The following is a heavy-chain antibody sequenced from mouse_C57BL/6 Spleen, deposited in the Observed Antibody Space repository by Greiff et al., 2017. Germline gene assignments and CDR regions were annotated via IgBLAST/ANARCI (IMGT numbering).Heavy chain of an antibody. CDR1: GYTFTSYW. Sequence: QVQLQQPGAELVKPGASVKMSCKASGYTFTSYWITWVKQRPGQGLEWIGDIYPGSGSTNYNEKFKSKATLTVDTSSSTAYMQLSSLTSEDSAVYYCARERDDYGPFAYWGQGTLVTVSA. D-gene: IGHD2-4*01. CDR2: IYPGSGST. J-gene: IGHJ3*01. CDR3: ARERDDYGPFAY. V-gene: IGHV1-55*01.